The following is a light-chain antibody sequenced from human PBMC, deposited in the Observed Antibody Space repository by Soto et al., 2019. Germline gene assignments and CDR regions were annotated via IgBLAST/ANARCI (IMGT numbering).Light chain of an antibody. J-gene: IGKJ5*01. Sequence: EIVLTQSPGTLSLSPGERGTLSCRASQSVSSSYIAWYQQKPGQAPRLLIYGASSRATGIPDRISGSGSGTDFTLTISRLEPEDFAVYYCQQYDTSAGITFGQGTRLEIK. CDR3: QQYDTSAGIT. CDR1: QSVSSSY. V-gene: IGKV3-20*01. CDR2: GAS.